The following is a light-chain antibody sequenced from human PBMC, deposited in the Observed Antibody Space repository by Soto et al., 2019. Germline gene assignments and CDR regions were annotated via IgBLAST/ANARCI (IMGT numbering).Light chain of an antibody. CDR1: QSINIY. CDR2: AAS. CDR3: QQSYRSPYT. V-gene: IGKV1-39*01. Sequence: IQMTQSPSSLSASVGDRVTVTCRASQSINIYLNWYQQKPGKAPTLLIYAASNLQSGVPSRFSGGGSRTDFTLTISSLQAEDSATYYCQQSYRSPYTFGQGTKLEIK. J-gene: IGKJ2*01.